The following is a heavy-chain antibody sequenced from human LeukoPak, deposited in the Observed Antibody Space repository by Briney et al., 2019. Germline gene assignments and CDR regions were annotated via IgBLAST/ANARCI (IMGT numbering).Heavy chain of an antibody. V-gene: IGHV4-39*07. CDR1: GGSMSSSSYY. CDR3: ARLRGTGRPSDY. Sequence: SETLSLTCTVSGGSMSSSSYYWGWIRQPPGKGLEWIGSIYYSGSTYQNPSLKSRVTISVDTSKNQFSLKLSSVTAADTAVYYCARLRGTGRPSDYWGQGTLVTVSS. CDR2: IYYSGST. J-gene: IGHJ4*02. D-gene: IGHD1-1*01.